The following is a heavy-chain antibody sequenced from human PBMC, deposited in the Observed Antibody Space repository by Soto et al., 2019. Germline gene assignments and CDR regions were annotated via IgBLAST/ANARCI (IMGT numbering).Heavy chain of an antibody. J-gene: IGHJ5*01. D-gene: IGHD3-22*01. Sequence: SEPLSLPCRVSAGYLERSISFWNWIRQPPGKGLEGIGNISYSGTTNPNPALKSRVTLSLDTVNNQFSLTLVSVTAADTAMYYCASSTFFPDRRGYLFNNLDSWGQGTLVTVSS. CDR2: ISYSGTT. V-gene: IGHV4-61*01. CDR3: ASSTFFPDRRGYLFNNLDS. CDR1: AGYLERSISF.